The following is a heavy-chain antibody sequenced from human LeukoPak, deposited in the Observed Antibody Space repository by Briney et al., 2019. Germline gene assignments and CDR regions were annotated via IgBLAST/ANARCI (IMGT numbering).Heavy chain of an antibody. Sequence: GGSLRLSCAASGFPLSSYAMSWVRQASGKGLEWVSATSSSDPGTYYADSVRGRFTISRDNAKNTLYLQMNSLRAEDTAVYYCARDRGYDNALDIWGQGTMVTVSS. CDR1: GFPLSSYA. CDR2: TSSSDPGT. V-gene: IGHV3-23*01. D-gene: IGHD5-12*01. J-gene: IGHJ3*02. CDR3: ARDRGYDNALDI.